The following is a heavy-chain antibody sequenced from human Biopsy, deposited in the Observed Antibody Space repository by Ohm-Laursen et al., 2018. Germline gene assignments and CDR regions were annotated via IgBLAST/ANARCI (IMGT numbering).Heavy chain of an antibody. CDR2: INTENGNT. J-gene: IGHJ6*02. Sequence: ASVKVSCKVSGYTFTSYGISWVRQAPGQGLEWMGWINTENGNTIYAQDLQGRVTMTADTSMSTAYMEVTSLRSDDTAVYYCARAKLEPVYYYYGMDVWGQGTTVTVSS. V-gene: IGHV1-18*01. CDR1: GYTFTSYG. D-gene: IGHD1-1*01. CDR3: ARAKLEPVYYYYGMDV.